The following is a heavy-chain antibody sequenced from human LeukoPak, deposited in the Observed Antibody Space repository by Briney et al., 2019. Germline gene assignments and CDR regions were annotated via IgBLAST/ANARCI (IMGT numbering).Heavy chain of an antibody. CDR3: ARQREEAAGPFVLDH. CDR2: IYHSGST. Sequence: SETLSLTCTVSGGSISSGGYYWSWIRQPPGKGLEWIGYIYHSGSTYYNPSLKSRVAISVDKSKKHFSLRLNTVTAADTAVYYCARQREEAAGPFVLDHWGPGTLVTVSS. CDR1: GGSISSGGYY. V-gene: IGHV4-30-2*03. J-gene: IGHJ4*02. D-gene: IGHD6-13*01.